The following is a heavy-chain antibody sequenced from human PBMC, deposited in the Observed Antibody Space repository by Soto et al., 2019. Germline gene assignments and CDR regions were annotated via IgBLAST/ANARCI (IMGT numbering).Heavy chain of an antibody. V-gene: IGHV4-34*01. Sequence: SETLSLTSAGHRGSFNAYSWTWIRQPPWKGLEWIGEIDHSGSTTYNPSLKRRIIMSVDTSKNQSSLSVSSMTAADTAVYCCARGLNFSGMDVWGQGTTVTVSS. CDR1: RGSFNAYS. CDR2: IDHSGST. J-gene: IGHJ6*02. CDR3: ARGLNFSGMDV.